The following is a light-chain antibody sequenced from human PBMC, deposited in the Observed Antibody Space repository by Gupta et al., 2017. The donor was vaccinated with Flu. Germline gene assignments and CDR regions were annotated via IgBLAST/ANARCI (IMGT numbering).Light chain of an antibody. Sequence: ITCRASQSISTYLNWYQQKPGTAPKLLIYAASSLQSGVPSRFSGSGSGTDFTLTLSSLQPEDFATYYCQQSYINPRTFGQGTKVEIK. CDR1: QSISTY. V-gene: IGKV1-39*01. CDR3: QQSYINPRT. J-gene: IGKJ1*01. CDR2: AAS.